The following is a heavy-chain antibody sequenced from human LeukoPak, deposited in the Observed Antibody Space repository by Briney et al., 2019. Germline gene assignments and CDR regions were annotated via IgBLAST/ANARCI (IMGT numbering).Heavy chain of an antibody. V-gene: IGHV1-69*04. J-gene: IGHJ6*02. Sequence: SVKVSCKASGGTFSSYAISWVRQAPGQGLEWMGRIIPILGIANYAQKFQGRVTITADKSTSTAYMELSSLRSDDTAVYYCASRTDGVYYYYGMDVWGQGTTVTVSS. D-gene: IGHD3/OR15-3a*01. CDR1: GGTFSSYA. CDR2: IIPILGIA. CDR3: ASRTDGVYYYYGMDV.